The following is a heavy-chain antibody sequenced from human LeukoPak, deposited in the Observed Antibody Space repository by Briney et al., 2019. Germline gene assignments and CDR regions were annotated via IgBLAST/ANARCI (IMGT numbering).Heavy chain of an antibody. CDR3: ARDGQQWLFPYYFDY. J-gene: IGHJ4*02. Sequence: PGGSLRLSCAASGFTFGTYSMNWVRQAPGKGLEWVAYISSGSGTIYYADSVRGRFTISRDDAKNSLYLQMNSLRAEDTAVYYCARDGQQWLFPYYFDYWGQGTLVTVSS. V-gene: IGHV3-48*01. CDR1: GFTFGTYS. CDR2: ISSGSGTI. D-gene: IGHD6-19*01.